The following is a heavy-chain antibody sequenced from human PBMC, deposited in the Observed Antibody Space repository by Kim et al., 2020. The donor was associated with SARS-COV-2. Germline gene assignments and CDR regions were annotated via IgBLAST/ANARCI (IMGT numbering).Heavy chain of an antibody. V-gene: IGHV3-30*18. D-gene: IGHD3-10*01. CDR1: GFTFSTYG. CDR3: AKAVLRGVNYYYYGMDV. Sequence: GGSLRLSCAVSGFTFSTYGMYWVRQAPGKGLEWVAVISYDGSKNYYSDAVKGRFSISSDNSKNTLFLQMNSQRAEDTAVYYCAKAVLRGVNYYYYGMDVWGQGTTVTVAS. J-gene: IGHJ6*02. CDR2: ISYDGSKN.